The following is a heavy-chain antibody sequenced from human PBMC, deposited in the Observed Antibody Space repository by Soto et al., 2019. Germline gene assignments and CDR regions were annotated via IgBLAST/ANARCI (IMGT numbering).Heavy chain of an antibody. D-gene: IGHD2-21*01. Sequence: PGGSLRLSCAASGFTFSSYGMHWVRQAPGKGLEWVAVISYDGSNKYYADSVKGRFTISRDNSKNTLYLQMNSLRAEDTAVYYCAKGPGNLFFDYWGRGTLVTVSS. CDR3: AKGPGNLFFDY. CDR2: ISYDGSNK. V-gene: IGHV3-30*18. CDR1: GFTFSSYG. J-gene: IGHJ4*02.